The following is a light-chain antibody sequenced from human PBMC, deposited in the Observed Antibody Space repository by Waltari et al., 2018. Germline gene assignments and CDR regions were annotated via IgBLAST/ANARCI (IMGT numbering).Light chain of an antibody. CDR1: QSSSKY. J-gene: IGKJ1*01. CDR2: HAS. Sequence: EIVLTQSPGTLSLSPVERATLSCRASQSSSKYLAWYQQKPGQAPRLLIYHASSRAAGIPYRFSGSGSGTDFSLTISRLEPEDFAVYYCQHYESLPVTFGQGTKVEIK. V-gene: IGKV3-20*01. CDR3: QHYESLPVT.